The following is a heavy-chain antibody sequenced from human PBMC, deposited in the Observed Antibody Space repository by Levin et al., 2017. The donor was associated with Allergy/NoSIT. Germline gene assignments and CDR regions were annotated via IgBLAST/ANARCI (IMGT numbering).Heavy chain of an antibody. Sequence: TSETLSLTCTVSGGSISRYYWNWIRQPPGKRLEWIGYMFYTGNTNYNPSLQSRVSISIDTSKNQFSLNLSSVTTADTALYYCARKQPSGAFDVWGPGTRVTVSS. CDR1: GGSISRYY. CDR3: ARKQPSGAFDV. CDR2: MFYTGNT. J-gene: IGHJ3*01. V-gene: IGHV4-59*08. D-gene: IGHD6-13*01.